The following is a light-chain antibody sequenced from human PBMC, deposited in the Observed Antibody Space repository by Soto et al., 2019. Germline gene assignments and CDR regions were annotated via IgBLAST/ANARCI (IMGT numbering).Light chain of an antibody. CDR3: LQYGYYAS. CDR2: DAS. V-gene: IGKV1-5*01. J-gene: IGKJ1*01. CDR1: QSISTW. Sequence: DIQMTQSPSTLSASGGDRVTITCRASQSISTWLAWYQQRPGKAPKLLIYDASSLESGVPSRFTGSGAGTDFTLTISSLQPDDSALYYCLQYGYYASFGQGTKVEI.